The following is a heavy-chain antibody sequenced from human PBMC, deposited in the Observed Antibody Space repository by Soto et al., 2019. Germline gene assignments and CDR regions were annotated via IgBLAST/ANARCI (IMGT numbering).Heavy chain of an antibody. CDR2: FDPEDGET. CDR3: AVNAITIFGVVDNWFDP. CDR1: GYTLTELS. Sequence: ASVKVSCKVSGYTLTELSMHWVRQAPGKGLEWMGGFDPEDGETIYAQKFQGRVTMTEDTSTDTAYMELSSLRSEDTAVYYCAVNAITIFGVVDNWFDPWGQGTLVTVSS. D-gene: IGHD3-3*01. J-gene: IGHJ5*02. V-gene: IGHV1-24*01.